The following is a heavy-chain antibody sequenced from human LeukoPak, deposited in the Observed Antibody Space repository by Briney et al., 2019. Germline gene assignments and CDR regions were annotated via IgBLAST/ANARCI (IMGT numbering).Heavy chain of an antibody. V-gene: IGHV3-23*01. CDR3: AKVRDFDWLLPFDY. J-gene: IGHJ4*02. Sequence: GGSLRLSCAASGFTFSSYAMSWVRQAPGKGLEWVSAISGSGGSTYYADSVKGRFTISRDNSNNTLYLQMNSLRAEDTAVYYCAKVRDFDWLLPFDYWGQGTLVTVSS. CDR1: GFTFSSYA. CDR2: ISGSGGST. D-gene: IGHD3-9*01.